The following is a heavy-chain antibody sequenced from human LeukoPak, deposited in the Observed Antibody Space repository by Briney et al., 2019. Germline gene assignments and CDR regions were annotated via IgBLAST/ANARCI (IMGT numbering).Heavy chain of an antibody. D-gene: IGHD3-16*02. CDR2: INHSGST. V-gene: IGHV4-34*01. Sequence: TETLSLTCAVYGGSFSGYYWSWIRQPPGKGLEWIGEINHSGSTNYNPSLKSRVTISVDTSKNQFSLKLSSVTAADTAVYYCARLGPYDYVWGSYLRSRAAFDYWGQGTLVTVSS. J-gene: IGHJ4*02. CDR3: ARLGPYDYVWGSYLRSRAAFDY. CDR1: GGSFSGYY.